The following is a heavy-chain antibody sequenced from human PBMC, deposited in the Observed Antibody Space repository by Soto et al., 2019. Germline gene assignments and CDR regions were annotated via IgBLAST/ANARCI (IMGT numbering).Heavy chain of an antibody. CDR2: IYYSGST. Sequence: SQTLSLTCTVSGGSISSGDYYWSWIRQPPGKGLEWIGYIYYSGSTYYNPSLKSRVTISVDTSKNQFSLKLSSVTAADTAVYYCARVGPSGGYGFDYWGQGTLVTVSS. CDR1: GGSISSGDYY. V-gene: IGHV4-30-4*01. D-gene: IGHD1-26*01. J-gene: IGHJ4*02. CDR3: ARVGPSGGYGFDY.